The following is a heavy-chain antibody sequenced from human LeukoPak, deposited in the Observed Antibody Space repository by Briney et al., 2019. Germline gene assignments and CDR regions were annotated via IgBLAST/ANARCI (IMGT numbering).Heavy chain of an antibody. CDR3: ARRPYGPYYFDY. CDR2: IYYSGST. V-gene: IGHV4-39*01. CDR1: GGSISSSSYY. Sequence: SETLSLTCTVSGGSISSSSYYWGWIRQPPGKGLEWIGSIYYSGSTYYNPSPKSRVTISVDTSKNQFSLKLSSVTAADTAVYYCARRPYGPYYFDYWGQGTLVTVSS. J-gene: IGHJ4*02. D-gene: IGHD3-10*01.